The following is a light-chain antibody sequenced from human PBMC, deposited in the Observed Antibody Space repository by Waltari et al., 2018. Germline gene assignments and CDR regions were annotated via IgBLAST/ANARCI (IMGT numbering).Light chain of an antibody. Sequence: QPVLTQPPSSSASPGESARLTCTLPSDINVGDFHIYWFPHKPGSPPRFLLYYNSDSEKAQGSGVPSRFSGSKDASANAGILLISGLQSEDEADYYCMFWPSNVWVFGGGTKLTVL. CDR1: SDINVGDFH. J-gene: IGLJ3*02. CDR3: MFWPSNVWV. V-gene: IGLV5-37*01. CDR2: YNSDSEK.